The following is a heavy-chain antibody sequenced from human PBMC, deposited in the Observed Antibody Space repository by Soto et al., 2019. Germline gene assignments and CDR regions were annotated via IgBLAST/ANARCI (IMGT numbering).Heavy chain of an antibody. D-gene: IGHD2-15*01. CDR1: GFTFSSYW. CDR2: INSAGSST. V-gene: IGHV3-74*01. J-gene: IGHJ4*02. CDR3: VRTSLVVAAAAREDY. Sequence: EVQLVESGGGLVQPGGSLRLSCAASGFTFSSYWMHWVRQAPGKGLVWVSRINSAGSSTSYADSVKGRFTISRDNAKNTLYLQMNSLIAEDTAVYYCVRTSLVVAAAAREDYWGQGTLVTVSS.